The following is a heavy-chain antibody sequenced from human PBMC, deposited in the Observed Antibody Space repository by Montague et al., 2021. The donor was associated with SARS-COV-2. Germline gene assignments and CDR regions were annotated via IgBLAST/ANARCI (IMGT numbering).Heavy chain of an antibody. CDR1: GGSFCCYY. J-gene: IGHJ6*02. V-gene: IGHV4-34*01. CDR3: ARGMRRPYYYYYGMDV. Sequence: SETLSLTCAVYGGSFCCYYWSWICQPPGKGLEWIGEINHSGSTNYNPSLKSRVTISVDTSKNQFSLKLSSVTAADTAVYYCARGMRRPYYYYYGMDVWGQGTTVTVSS. CDR2: INHSGST.